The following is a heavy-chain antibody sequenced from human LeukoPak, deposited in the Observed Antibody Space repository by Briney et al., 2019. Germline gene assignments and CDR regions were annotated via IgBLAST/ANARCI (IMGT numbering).Heavy chain of an antibody. CDR1: GFTVSSNY. CDR3: AKAPVTSCRGAFCYPFDY. V-gene: IGHV3-53*01. D-gene: IGHD2-15*01. CDR2: IYSGGST. J-gene: IGHJ4*02. Sequence: SGGSLRLSCAASGFTVSSNYMSWVRQAPGKGLEWVSVIYSGGSTYYADSVKGRFTISRDTSRSTLYLQMNSLRAEDAAVYYCAKAPVTSCRGAFCYPFDYWGQGTLVTVSS.